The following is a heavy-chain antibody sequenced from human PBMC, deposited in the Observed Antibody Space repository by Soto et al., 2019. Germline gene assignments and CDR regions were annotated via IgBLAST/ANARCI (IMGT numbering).Heavy chain of an antibody. Sequence: GGSLRLSCAASGFTFSSYAVSWVRQAPGKGLEWVSGISGSGGITYYADSVKGRFTISRDNSKNTLYLQLNSLRAEDTAVYYCAQSKVGATSNYFDYWAQGTLVTVS. CDR3: AQSKVGATSNYFDY. CDR1: GFTFSSYA. D-gene: IGHD1-26*01. V-gene: IGHV3-23*01. CDR2: ISGSGGIT. J-gene: IGHJ4*02.